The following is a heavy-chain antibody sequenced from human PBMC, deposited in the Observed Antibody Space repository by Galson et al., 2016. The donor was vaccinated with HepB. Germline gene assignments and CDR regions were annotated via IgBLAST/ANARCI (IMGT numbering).Heavy chain of an antibody. V-gene: IGHV2-70*01. J-gene: IGHJ6*02. CDR2: IDWDDDN. Sequence: PALVKPTQTLTLTCTFSGFSLSTSGMCVSWIRQPPGKALEWLALIDWDDDNYYSTSLKTRLTISKDTSKNQVVLTMTNMDPVDTATYYCARTKRVAVGYYYNMDVWGQGTTVTVSS. CDR1: GFSLSTSGMC. CDR3: ARTKRVAVGYYYNMDV. D-gene: IGHD6-19*01.